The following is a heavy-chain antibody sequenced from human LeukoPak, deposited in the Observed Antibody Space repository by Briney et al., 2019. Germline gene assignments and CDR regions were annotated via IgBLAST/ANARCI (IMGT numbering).Heavy chain of an antibody. CDR3: ARQEDFGTYYYYYGVDV. CDR1: GDSISRSSYY. Sequence: LSETLSLTCTVSGDSISRSSYYWGWIRQSPGKGLEWIGCIHHSGSTFYTPSLKSRVTIDVDASKKQFSLRLSSVTAADTAIYYCARQEDFGTYYYYYGVDVWGQGTTATVSS. D-gene: IGHD3/OR15-3a*01. V-gene: IGHV4-39*01. J-gene: IGHJ6*02. CDR2: IHHSGST.